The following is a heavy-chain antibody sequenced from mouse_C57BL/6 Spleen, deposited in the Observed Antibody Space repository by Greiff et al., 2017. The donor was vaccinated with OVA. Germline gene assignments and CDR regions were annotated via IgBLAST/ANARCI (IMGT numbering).Heavy chain of an antibody. V-gene: IGHV1-81*01. CDR1: GYTFTSYG. CDR2: IYPRSGNT. J-gene: IGHJ1*03. D-gene: IGHD1-1*01. CDR3: ARDGVTTVVSFDV. Sequence: VQLQQSGAELARPGASVKLSCKASGYTFTSYGISWVKQRTGQGLEWIGEIYPRSGNTYYNEKFKGKATLTADNSSSPAYMELRSLTSEDSAVYFCARDGVTTVVSFDVWGTGTTVTVSS.